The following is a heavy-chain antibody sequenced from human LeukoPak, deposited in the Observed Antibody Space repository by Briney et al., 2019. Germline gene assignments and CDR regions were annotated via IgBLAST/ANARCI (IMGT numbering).Heavy chain of an antibody. CDR1: GGSFIGYY. V-gene: IGHV4-34*01. J-gene: IGHJ3*02. CDR2: INHSGST. D-gene: IGHD3-3*01. Sequence: SETLSLTCAVYGGSFIGYYWSWIRQPPGKGLEWIGEINHSGSTNYNPSLKSRVTISVDTSKNQFSLKLSSVTAADTAVYYCARAHRPAYYDFWSGSPFDIWGQGTMVTVSS. CDR3: ARAHRPAYYDFWSGSPFDI.